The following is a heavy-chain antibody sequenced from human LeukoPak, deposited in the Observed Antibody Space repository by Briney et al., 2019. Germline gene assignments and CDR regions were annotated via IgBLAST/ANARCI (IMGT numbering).Heavy chain of an antibody. CDR2: TYYRSKWYN. V-gene: IGHV6-1*01. J-gene: IGHJ4*02. CDR1: GDSVSSNNGA. CDR3: ARDVGTTGWHTFDY. Sequence: SQTLSLTCAIPGDSVSSNNGAWNWIRQSPSRGLEWLGRTYYRSKWYNDYAASIQGRITINPDTSKNQFSLQLYSVTPEDTAVYYCARDVGTTGWHTFDYWGQGTLVTVSS. D-gene: IGHD6-19*01.